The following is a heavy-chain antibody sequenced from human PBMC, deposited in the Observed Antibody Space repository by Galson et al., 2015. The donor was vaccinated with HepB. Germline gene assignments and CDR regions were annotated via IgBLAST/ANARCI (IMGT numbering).Heavy chain of an antibody. CDR2: SSYSGST. Sequence: GTPSPTCTVSGGSLSSNNYSWGWVPPPPGEGLEGIGSSSYSGSTYYNPSLKSRVTISVDTSKNQFSLRLSSVTAADTAVYYCARQWTFWGQGTLVTVSS. V-gene: IGHV4-39*01. CDR3: ARQWTF. CDR1: GGSLSSNNYS. J-gene: IGHJ4*02. D-gene: IGHD3/OR15-3a*01.